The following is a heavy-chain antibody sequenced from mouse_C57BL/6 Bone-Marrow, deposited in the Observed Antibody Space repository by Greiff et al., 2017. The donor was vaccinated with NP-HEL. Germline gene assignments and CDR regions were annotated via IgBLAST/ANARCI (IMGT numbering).Heavy chain of an antibody. CDR3: ARGDY. CDR2: IYPGDGDT. Sequence: VQLQQSGAELVKPGASVKISCKASGYDFSNYWMNWVKQRPGQGLEWIGQIYPGDGDTNYNGKFKDKATMTADKSSSTAYMQLSRLTSEDSAVYFCARGDYGGQGTLVTVSA. J-gene: IGHJ3*01. CDR1: GYDFSNYW. V-gene: IGHV1-80*01.